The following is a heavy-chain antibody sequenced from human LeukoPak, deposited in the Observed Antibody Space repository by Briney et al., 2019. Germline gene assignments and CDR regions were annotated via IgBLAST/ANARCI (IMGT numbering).Heavy chain of an antibody. J-gene: IGHJ5*02. D-gene: IGHD1-7*01. CDR1: GYTFTSYG. V-gene: IGHV1-8*02. CDR3: ARGKIDVWYSWNYVNWFDP. Sequence: ASVKVSCKASGYTFTSYGISWVRQAPGQGLEWMGWMNPNSGNTGYAQKFQGRVTMTRNTSISTAYMELSSLRSEDTAVYYCARGKIDVWYSWNYVNWFDPWGQGTLVTVSS. CDR2: MNPNSGNT.